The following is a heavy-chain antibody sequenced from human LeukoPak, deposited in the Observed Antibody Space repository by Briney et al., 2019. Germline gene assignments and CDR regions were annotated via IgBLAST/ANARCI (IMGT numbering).Heavy chain of an antibody. CDR1: GYTFTGYY. D-gene: IGHD4-11*01. V-gene: IGHV1-18*04. CDR2: ISAYNGNT. Sequence: ASVKASCKASGYTFTGYYIHWVRQAPGQGLEWMGWISAYNGNTNYAQKLQGRVTMTTDTSTSTAYMELRSLRSDDTAVYYCARDQSDYKDYYYGMDVWGQGTTVTVSS. J-gene: IGHJ6*02. CDR3: ARDQSDYKDYYYGMDV.